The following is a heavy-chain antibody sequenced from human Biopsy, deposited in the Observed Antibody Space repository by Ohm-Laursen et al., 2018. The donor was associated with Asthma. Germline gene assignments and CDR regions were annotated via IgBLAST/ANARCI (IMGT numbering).Heavy chain of an antibody. J-gene: IGHJ4*02. CDR2: IYKSGQV. CDR3: ARAQDYYDSRGYYRSFDY. CDR1: GGSISSNFYY. V-gene: IGHV4-39*07. Sequence: SETLSLTCTVSGGSISSNFYYWGWIRQPPGKGLEWIGNIYKSGQVYYNLSLKSRVTISVDTSKNQFSLKLSSVTAADTAVYYCARAQDYYDSRGYYRSFDYWGQGTLVAVSS. D-gene: IGHD3-22*01.